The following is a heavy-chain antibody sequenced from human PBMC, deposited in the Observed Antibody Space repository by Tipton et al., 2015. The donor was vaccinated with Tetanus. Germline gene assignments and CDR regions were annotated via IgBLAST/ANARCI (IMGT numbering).Heavy chain of an antibody. CDR2: IFHSGST. CDR1: GGSMSNNY. CDR3: ARGSGWADF. Sequence: LRLSCTVSGGSMSNNYWSWIRQPPGKGLEWIAYIFHSGSTNYSPSLKSRVAISMDTSKNQFSLKLTSVTAADTAMYYCARGSGWADFWGQGTQVTVSS. D-gene: IGHD6-19*01. J-gene: IGHJ4*02. V-gene: IGHV4-59*12.